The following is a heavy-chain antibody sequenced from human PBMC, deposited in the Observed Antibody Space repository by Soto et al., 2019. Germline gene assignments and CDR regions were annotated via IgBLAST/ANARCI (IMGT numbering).Heavy chain of an antibody. J-gene: IGHJ6*02. CDR3: ARGRIFYGMDV. D-gene: IGHD2-15*01. CDR1: GGSISSYY. Sequence: KSSETLSLTCTVSGGSISSYYWSWIRQPPGKGLEWIGYIYYSGSTNYNPSLKSRVTISVDTSKNQFSLKLSSVTAADTAVYYCARGRIFYGMDVRGQGTTVTVSS. V-gene: IGHV4-59*01. CDR2: IYYSGST.